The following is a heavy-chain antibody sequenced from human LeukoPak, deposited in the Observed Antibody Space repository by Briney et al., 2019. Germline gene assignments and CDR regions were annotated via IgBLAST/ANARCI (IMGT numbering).Heavy chain of an antibody. Sequence: PGGSLRLSRAASGFTFSSYAMSWVRQAPGKGLEWVSAISGSGGSTYYADSVKGRFTISRDNSKNTLYLQMNSLRAEDTAVYYCAKDVYDSSGYYYREGHWGAFDIWGQGTMVTVSS. CDR2: ISGSGGST. CDR3: AKDVYDSSGYYYREGHWGAFDI. V-gene: IGHV3-23*01. CDR1: GFTFSSYA. J-gene: IGHJ3*02. D-gene: IGHD3-22*01.